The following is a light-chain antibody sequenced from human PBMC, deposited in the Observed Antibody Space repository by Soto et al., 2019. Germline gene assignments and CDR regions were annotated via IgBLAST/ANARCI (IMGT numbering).Light chain of an antibody. CDR1: QSVSSN. Sequence: EIVMTQSPATLSVSPGERATLSCRASQSVSSNLAWYQQKPGQAPRPLIHGASNRATGIPARVSGSGSGIEFTITISGLQSEDFAVYFCQQYINWSPLTFGGGTKVEIK. CDR3: QQYINWSPLT. CDR2: GAS. V-gene: IGKV3D-15*01. J-gene: IGKJ4*01.